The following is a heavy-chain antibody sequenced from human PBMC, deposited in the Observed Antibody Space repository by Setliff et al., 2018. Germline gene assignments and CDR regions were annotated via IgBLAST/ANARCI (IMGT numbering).Heavy chain of an antibody. V-gene: IGHV4-39*07. J-gene: IGHJ6*02. CDR2: XXXXXXX. D-gene: IGHD1-1*01. CDR1: GGSISSSSYY. Sequence: SETLSLTCTVSGGSISSSSYYWGWIRQPPXXGLEWXGXXXXXXXXXXNXSLKSRVTXXVDTSKKKFSLKLSSVTAADTAVYYCARDRKLLRENWNYHDYGMDVWGQGTTVTVSS. CDR3: ARDRKLLRENWNYHDYGMDV.